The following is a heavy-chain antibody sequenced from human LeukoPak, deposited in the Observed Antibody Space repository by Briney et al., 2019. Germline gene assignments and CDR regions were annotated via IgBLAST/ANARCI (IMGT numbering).Heavy chain of an antibody. D-gene: IGHD6-19*01. V-gene: IGHV4-4*07. J-gene: IGHJ6*03. CDR2: IYTSGST. CDR3: ARDSSSGWYGDYYYMDV. CDR1: GGSISSYY. Sequence: PSGTLSLTCTVSGGSISSYYWSWIRQPAGKGLEWIGRIYTSGSTNYNPSLKSRVTMSVDTSKNQFSLKLSSVTAADTAVYYCARDSSSGWYGDYYYMDVWGKGTTVTVSS.